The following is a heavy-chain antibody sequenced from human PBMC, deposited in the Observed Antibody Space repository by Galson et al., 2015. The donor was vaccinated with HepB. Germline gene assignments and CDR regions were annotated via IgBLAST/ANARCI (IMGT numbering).Heavy chain of an antibody. CDR3: ARGRAVAGSDFDY. CDR1: GYTFTGYY. Sequence: SCKASGYTFTGYYMHWVRQAPGQGLEWMGRINPNSGGTNYAQKFQGRVTMTRDTSISTAYMELSRLRSDDTAVYYCARGRAVAGSDFDYWGQGTLVTVSS. J-gene: IGHJ4*02. CDR2: INPNSGGT. V-gene: IGHV1-2*06. D-gene: IGHD6-19*01.